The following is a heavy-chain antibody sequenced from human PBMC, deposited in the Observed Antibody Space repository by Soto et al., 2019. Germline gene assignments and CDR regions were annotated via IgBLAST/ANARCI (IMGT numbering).Heavy chain of an antibody. J-gene: IGHJ6*02. CDR2: ISYDGSNK. CDR3: ARDGYCSSTSCYTRYDYYYYGMDV. V-gene: IGHV3-30-3*01. Sequence: SLRLSCAASGFTFSSYAMHWVRQAPGKGLEWVAVISYDGSNKYYADSVKGRFTISRDNSKNTLYLQMNSLRAEDTAVYYCARDGYCSSTSCYTRYDYYYYGMDVWGQGTTVTVSS. D-gene: IGHD2-2*02. CDR1: GFTFSSYA.